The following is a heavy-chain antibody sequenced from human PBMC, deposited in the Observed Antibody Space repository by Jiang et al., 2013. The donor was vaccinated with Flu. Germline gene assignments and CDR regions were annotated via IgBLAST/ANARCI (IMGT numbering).Heavy chain of an antibody. CDR1: GGSFSGYY. V-gene: IGHV4-34*01. CDR2: INHSGST. Sequence: LLKPSETLSLTCAVYGGSFSGYYWSWIRQPPGKGLEWIGEINHSGSTNYNPSLKSRVTISVDTSKNQFSLKLSSVTAADTAVYYCARSHSSGWYLYYGMDVWGQGTTVTVSS. D-gene: IGHD6-19*01. CDR3: ARSHSSGWYLYYGMDV. J-gene: IGHJ6*02.